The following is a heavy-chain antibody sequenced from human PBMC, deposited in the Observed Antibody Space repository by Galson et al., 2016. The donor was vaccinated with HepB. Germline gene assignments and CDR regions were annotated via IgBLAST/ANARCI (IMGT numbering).Heavy chain of an antibody. CDR2: ISGSGGTT. CDR3: AKAFYYGAGPAFFDY. CDR1: GFTLSNYA. J-gene: IGHJ4*02. Sequence: SLRLSCAVSGFTLSNYAMSWIRQGPGKGLQWVAGISGSGGTTDYADSVKGRFTISKDNLKNTVYLQMNSLRAEDTAVYYCAKAFYYGAGPAFFDYWGQGTLLTASS. V-gene: IGHV3-23*01. D-gene: IGHD3-10*01.